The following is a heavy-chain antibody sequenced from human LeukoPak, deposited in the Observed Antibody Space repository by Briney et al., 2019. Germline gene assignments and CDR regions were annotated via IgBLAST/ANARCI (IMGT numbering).Heavy chain of an antibody. CDR1: RFTFSSYS. D-gene: IGHD6-13*01. Sequence: GGSLRLSCAASRFTFSSYSMNWVRQAPGKGLEWVSSISSSSSYIYYADSVKGRFTISRDNAKNSLYLQMNSLRAEDTAVYYCARDKRGLAAADYWGQGTLVTVSS. V-gene: IGHV3-21*01. CDR2: ISSSSSYI. CDR3: ARDKRGLAAADY. J-gene: IGHJ4*02.